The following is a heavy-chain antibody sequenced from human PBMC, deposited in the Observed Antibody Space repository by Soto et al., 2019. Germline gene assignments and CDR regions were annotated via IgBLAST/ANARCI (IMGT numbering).Heavy chain of an antibody. V-gene: IGHV4-30-4*01. J-gene: IGHJ4*02. Sequence: QVHLQESGPGLVKPSQTLSLTCTVSGGSISSGDYYWSWIRQPPGKGLEWIGYINYSGSTYYNPSLKSRVTISVDTSKNQYSLKLSSVTAADTAVYYCARDRGVAATTDYWGQGTLVTVSS. D-gene: IGHD1-26*01. CDR2: INYSGST. CDR3: ARDRGVAATTDY. CDR1: GGSISSGDYY.